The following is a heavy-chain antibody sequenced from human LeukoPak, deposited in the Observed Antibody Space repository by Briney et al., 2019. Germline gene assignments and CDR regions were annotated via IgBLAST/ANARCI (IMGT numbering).Heavy chain of an antibody. J-gene: IGHJ3*02. Sequence: PSETLSLTCTVSGRTISSYYWSWTRQPPGKGLEWIGYIYNRGSPNYNPSLKSRVTISVDTSKNQFSLQLRTVTAADTAVYYCARDRPGIAVAGDAFDIWGQGTMVTVSS. D-gene: IGHD6-19*01. CDR1: GRTISSYY. V-gene: IGHV4-4*08. CDR3: ARDRPGIAVAGDAFDI. CDR2: IYNRGSP.